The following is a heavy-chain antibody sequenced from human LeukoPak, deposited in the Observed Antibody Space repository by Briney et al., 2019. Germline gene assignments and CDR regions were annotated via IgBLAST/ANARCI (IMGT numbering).Heavy chain of an antibody. CDR2: IKQDGSEK. J-gene: IGHJ4*02. CDR3: ARDSRSVNLGY. D-gene: IGHD6-19*01. CDR1: GFTFSNYW. Sequence: GGSLRLSCAASGFTFSNYWMSWVRQAPGKGLEWVANIKQDGSEKYYVDSVKGRFTISRDNAKNTLYLQMNSLRAEDTAVYYCARDSRSVNLGYWGQGTLVTVSS. V-gene: IGHV3-7*03.